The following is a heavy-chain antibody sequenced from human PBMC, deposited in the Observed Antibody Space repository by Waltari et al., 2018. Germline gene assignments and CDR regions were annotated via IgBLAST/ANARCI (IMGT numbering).Heavy chain of an antibody. CDR2: INHSGST. CDR3: ARALWLANWFDP. V-gene: IGHV4-34*01. CDR1: GGSFSGYY. J-gene: IGHJ5*02. D-gene: IGHD6-19*01. Sequence: QVQLQQWGAGLLKPSETLSLTCAVYGGSFSGYYWSWIRQPPGKGLEWIGEINHSGSTNYNPSLKSRVTISVDTSKNQFSLKLSSVTAADTAVYYCARALWLANWFDPWGQGTLVTVSS.